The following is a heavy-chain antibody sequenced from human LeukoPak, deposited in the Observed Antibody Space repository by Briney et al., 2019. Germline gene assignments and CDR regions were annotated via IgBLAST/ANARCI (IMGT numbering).Heavy chain of an antibody. CDR1: GFTVSSNH. V-gene: IGHV3-66*02. CDR2: IYSGGST. J-gene: IGHJ5*02. Sequence: GGSLRLSCAASGFTVSSNHMSWVRQAPGKGLEWVSVIYSGGSTYYADSVKGRFTISRDNSKNTLYLQMNSLRAEDTAVYYCAREMFPNWFDPWGQGTLVTVSS. D-gene: IGHD3-10*02. CDR3: AREMFPNWFDP.